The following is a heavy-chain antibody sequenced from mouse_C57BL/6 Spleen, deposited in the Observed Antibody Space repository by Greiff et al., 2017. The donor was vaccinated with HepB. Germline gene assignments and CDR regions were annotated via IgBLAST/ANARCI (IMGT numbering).Heavy chain of an antibody. CDR3: ARSYYSNSYYFDY. CDR1: GFNIKDYY. Sequence: VHVKQSGAELVKPGASVKLSCTASGFNIKDYYMHWVKQRTEQGLEWIGRIDPEDGETKYAPKFQGKATITADTSSNTAYLQLSSLTSEDTAVYYCARSYYSNSYYFDYWGQGTTLTVSS. V-gene: IGHV14-2*01. D-gene: IGHD2-5*01. J-gene: IGHJ2*01. CDR2: IDPEDGET.